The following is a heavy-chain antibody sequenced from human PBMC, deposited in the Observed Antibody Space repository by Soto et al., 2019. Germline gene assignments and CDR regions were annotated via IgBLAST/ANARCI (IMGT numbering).Heavy chain of an antibody. J-gene: IGHJ6*03. CDR1: GYTFSSYG. CDR3: AKADSNCAGRCPYNYVDV. D-gene: IGHD6-13*01. Sequence: QVQLVQSGTEVKKPGASVKVSCKASGYTFSSYGISWVRQAPGQGLAWMGWISGYNGNTHYSQKFQGKVTMTTDTTTSTAYMELRNLRSDDTAVYYCAKADSNCAGRCPYNYVDVWGTGTIGTVSS. CDR2: ISGYNGNT. V-gene: IGHV1-18*01.